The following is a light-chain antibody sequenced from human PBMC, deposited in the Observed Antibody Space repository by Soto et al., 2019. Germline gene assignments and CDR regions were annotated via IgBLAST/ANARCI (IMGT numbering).Light chain of an antibody. J-gene: IGKJ2*01. Sequence: DIQMAQSPSSLSASVGDRVTITCRASQSISAYLNWYQQRPGNAPRLLFYAASSLQSGVPSRFSGSGSGTDFTLTISNLQPEDIATYYCQQSYSSLYTFGQGTMLEIK. CDR3: QQSYSSLYT. CDR2: AAS. CDR1: QSISAY. V-gene: IGKV1-39*01.